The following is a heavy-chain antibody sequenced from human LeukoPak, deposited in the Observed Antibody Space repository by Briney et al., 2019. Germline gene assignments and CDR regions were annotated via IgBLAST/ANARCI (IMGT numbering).Heavy chain of an antibody. J-gene: IGHJ5*02. CDR3: AKDKDSSSWYNNWFDP. CDR1: GFTFDDYA. V-gene: IGHV3-9*01. D-gene: IGHD6-13*01. Sequence: GGSLRLSCAASGFTFDDYAMHWVRQAPGKGLEWVSGISWNSGSIGYADSVKGRFTISRDNAKNSLYLQTNSLRAEDTALYYCAKDKDSSSWYNNWFDPWGQGTLVTVSS. CDR2: ISWNSGSI.